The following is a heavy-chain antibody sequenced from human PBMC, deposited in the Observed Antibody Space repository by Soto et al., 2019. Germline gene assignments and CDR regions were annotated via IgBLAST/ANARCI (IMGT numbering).Heavy chain of an antibody. V-gene: IGHV3-74*03. CDR1: DFTFSYYW. CDR2: IHSDGSST. J-gene: IGHJ6*02. CDR3: ARDGYCVSSSCSFLPDV. Sequence: GGSLRLSCVASDFTFSYYWMHWVRQVPGKGLVWVSRIHSDGSSTTYADSVKGRFTISRDNAKNSLYLQMDSLRDEDMAVYYCARDGYCVSSSCSFLPDVCGQRTTVTVSS. D-gene: IGHD2-2*03.